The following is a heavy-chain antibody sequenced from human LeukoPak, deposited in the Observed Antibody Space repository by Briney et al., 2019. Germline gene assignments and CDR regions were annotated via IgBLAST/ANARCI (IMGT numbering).Heavy chain of an antibody. CDR1: GGSISSYY. J-gene: IGHJ4*02. CDR2: IYYSGST. CDR3: ARVDSSNWYEYRGYFDY. Sequence: SETLSLTCSVSGGSISSYYWSWIRQPPGKGLEWIGYIYYSGSTNYNPSLKSRVTISVDTSKNQFSLKLSSVTAADTAVYYCARVDSSNWYEYRGYFDYWGQGTLVTVSS. D-gene: IGHD6-13*01. V-gene: IGHV4-59*01.